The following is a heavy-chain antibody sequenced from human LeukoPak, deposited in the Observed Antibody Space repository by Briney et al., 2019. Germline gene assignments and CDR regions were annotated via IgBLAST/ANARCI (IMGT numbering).Heavy chain of an antibody. D-gene: IGHD6-13*01. CDR3: ARGPGIAAAELEYYMDV. V-gene: IGHV3-9*01. CDR2: ISWNSGSI. J-gene: IGHJ6*03. CDR1: GLTFDDYA. Sequence: PGGSLRLSCAASGLTFDDYAMHWVPQAPGKGLEWVSGISWNSGSIGYADSVKGRFTISRDHAKNSLYLQMNSLRAEDRAVYYCARGPGIAAAELEYYMDVWGKGTTVTVSS.